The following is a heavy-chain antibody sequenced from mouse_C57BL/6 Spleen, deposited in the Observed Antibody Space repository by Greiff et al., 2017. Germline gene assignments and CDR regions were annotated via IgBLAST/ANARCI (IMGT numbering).Heavy chain of an antibody. CDR1: GFTFSSYG. J-gene: IGHJ4*01. Sequence: EVKLVESGADLAKPGGSLKLSCAASGFTFSSYGMSWVRQTPDKRLEWVATISSGGSYTYYPDSVKGRFTIFRGNDKNSQYLQKRSLKTDDTAMYYCTGQGAGYYGSYEYDMDYWGQGTSVTVSS. V-gene: IGHV5-6*01. CDR3: TGQGAGYYGSYEYDMDY. CDR2: ISSGGSYT. D-gene: IGHD2-1*01.